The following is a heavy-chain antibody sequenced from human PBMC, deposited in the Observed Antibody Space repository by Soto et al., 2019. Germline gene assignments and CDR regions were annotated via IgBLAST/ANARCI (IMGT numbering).Heavy chain of an antibody. Sequence: QVHMVQSGAEVKKPGSSARVSCKVSGGTFSRHSISWVRQAPGQGLEWMGGIIPIFDATQYAQQFQGRLTITADESTTTFHMDLSGMRPEDTAIYYCARDLTAVRGSWGQGTLVTVS. CDR1: GGTFSRHS. CDR3: ARDLTAVRGS. CDR2: IIPIFDAT. V-gene: IGHV1-69*01. D-gene: IGHD3-10*01. J-gene: IGHJ4*02.